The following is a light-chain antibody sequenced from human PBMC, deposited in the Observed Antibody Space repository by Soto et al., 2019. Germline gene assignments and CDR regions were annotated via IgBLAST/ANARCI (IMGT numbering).Light chain of an antibody. CDR1: QSVTNSY. J-gene: IGKJ1*01. CDR2: GAS. Sequence: DIVMTQSPDSLAVSLGESATLSCRASQSVTNSYLAWYQQKPGQAPRLLIYGASTRATGIPARFSGSGSGTEFTLTISSQQSEDFAVYYCQQYNNWWTFGQGTKVDIK. CDR3: QQYNNWWT. V-gene: IGKV3-15*01.